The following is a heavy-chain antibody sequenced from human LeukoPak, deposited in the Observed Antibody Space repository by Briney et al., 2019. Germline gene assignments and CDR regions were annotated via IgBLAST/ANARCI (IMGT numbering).Heavy chain of an antibody. J-gene: IGHJ4*02. CDR3: ARDRFNYYGSGSYGLFDY. CDR1: GFTFSNYN. Sequence: GGSLRLSCAASGFTFSNYNMNWVRQAPGKGLEWVSYISSSGSTIYYADSVKGRFTISRDDAKNSLYLQMNSLRAEDTAVYYCARDRFNYYGSGSYGLFDYWGQGTLVTVSS. D-gene: IGHD3-10*01. CDR2: ISSSGSTI. V-gene: IGHV3-48*04.